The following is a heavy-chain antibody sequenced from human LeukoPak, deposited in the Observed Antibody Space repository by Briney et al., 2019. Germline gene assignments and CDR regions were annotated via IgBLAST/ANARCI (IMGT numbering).Heavy chain of an antibody. J-gene: IGHJ5*02. CDR3: APETASNRYWFDP. Sequence: ASVKVSCXASGGTFSSYAISWVRQAPGQGLEWMGRIIPIFGTANYAQKFQGRVTITTDGSTSTDYMELSSLRSEDTAVYYCAPETASNRYWFDPWGQGTLVTVSS. CDR2: IIPIFGTA. V-gene: IGHV1-69*05. D-gene: IGHD1-14*01. CDR1: GGTFSSYA.